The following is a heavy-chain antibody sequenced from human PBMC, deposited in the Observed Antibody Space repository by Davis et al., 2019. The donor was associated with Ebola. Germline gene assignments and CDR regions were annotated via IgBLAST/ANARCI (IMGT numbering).Heavy chain of an antibody. Sequence: ASVKVSCKASGYTFMRHGISWVRQAPGQGLEWLGWITTHNNNTHSTKNLQGRLTMTTDASTSTAYLELRGLRSDDTAVYYCARGLGVFGVVPDAFDVWGQGTMVTTSS. J-gene: IGHJ3*01. CDR2: ITTHNNNT. V-gene: IGHV1-18*01. CDR3: ARGLGVFGVVPDAFDV. D-gene: IGHD3-3*01. CDR1: GYTFMRHG.